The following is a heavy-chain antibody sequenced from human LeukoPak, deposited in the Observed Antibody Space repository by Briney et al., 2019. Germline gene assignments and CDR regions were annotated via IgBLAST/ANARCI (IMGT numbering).Heavy chain of an antibody. D-gene: IGHD6-13*01. CDR1: GGTFSSYA. CDR3: ARAVAAAGTDY. J-gene: IGHJ4*02. V-gene: IGHV1-69*04. Sequence: SVKVSCKASGGTFSSYAISWVRQAPGQGLEWLGRIIPILGIANYAQKFQGRVTITADKSTSTAYMELSSLRSEDTAVYYCARAVAAAGTDYWGQGTLVTVSS. CDR2: IIPILGIA.